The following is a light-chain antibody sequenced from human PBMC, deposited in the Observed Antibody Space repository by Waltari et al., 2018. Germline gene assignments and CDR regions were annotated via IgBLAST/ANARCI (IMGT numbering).Light chain of an antibody. J-gene: IGLJ2*01. Sequence: QSALTQPASVSGSPGQSITISCTGPIYDVGGYNYVSWYQQHPGKAPHLLIYDVATRPSGVSDRFAASKSSNTASLTISGLQAEDEADYYCCSHRSGNTLGVFGGGTKLTVL. CDR2: DVA. CDR3: CSHRSGNTLGV. V-gene: IGLV2-14*03. CDR1: IYDVGGYNY.